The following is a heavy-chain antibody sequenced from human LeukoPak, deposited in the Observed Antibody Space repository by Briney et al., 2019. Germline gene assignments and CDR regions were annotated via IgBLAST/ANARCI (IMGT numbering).Heavy chain of an antibody. CDR1: GGSFSGYY. V-gene: IGHV4-34*01. J-gene: IGHJ4*02. CDR3: ARSTPSRGDY. D-gene: IGHD3-16*01. CDR2: INNTGGT. Sequence: SETLSLTCTVYGGSFSGYYWSWIRQAPGKGLEWIGEINNTGGTNYNASLKSRVTISADTSKNQLSLKLSSVTAADTAVYYCARSTPSRGDYWGQGTLVTVSS.